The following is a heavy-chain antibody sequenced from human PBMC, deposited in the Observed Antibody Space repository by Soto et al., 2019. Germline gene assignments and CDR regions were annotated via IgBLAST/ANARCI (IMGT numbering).Heavy chain of an antibody. J-gene: IGHJ1*01. V-gene: IGHV3-30*03. CDR1: GFTFSSYG. Sequence: QVQLVESGGGVVQPGRSLRLSCAASGFTFSSYGMHWVRQAPGKGLEWVAVISYDGSNKYYADSVKGRFTISRDNSNNTLYIQRNSLKAEDTAVYYCATGPVIGATTDGAEYSQHWGQGTLVTVSS. CDR3: ATGPVIGATTDGAEYSQH. CDR2: ISYDGSNK. D-gene: IGHD1-26*01.